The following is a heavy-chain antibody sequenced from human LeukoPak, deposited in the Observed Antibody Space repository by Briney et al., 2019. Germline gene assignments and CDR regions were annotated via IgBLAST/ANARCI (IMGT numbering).Heavy chain of an antibody. D-gene: IGHD3-9*01. V-gene: IGHV1-2*02. CDR2: INPNSGGT. Sequence: GASVKVSCKASGYTFTGYYMHWVRQAPGQGLEWMGWINPNSGGTNYAQKFQGRVTMTRDTSISTAYMELSRLRSDDTAVYYCARVTYYDILTGYLFDYWGQGTLVTVSS. CDR1: GYTFTGYY. CDR3: ARVTYYDILTGYLFDY. J-gene: IGHJ4*02.